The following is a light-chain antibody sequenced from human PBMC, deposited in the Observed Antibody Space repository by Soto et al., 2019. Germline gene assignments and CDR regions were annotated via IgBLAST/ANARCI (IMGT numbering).Light chain of an antibody. J-gene: IGKJ1*01. Sequence: EIVLTQSPGTLSLSPGERATLSCRASQSVSSIYLAWYQQKPGQAPRLLIYGASNRVNGIPDRFSGSGSGTDFTLAISRLEPEDFAVYYCQQYGNSWTFGQGTKVEIK. CDR1: QSVSSIY. CDR2: GAS. CDR3: QQYGNSWT. V-gene: IGKV3-20*01.